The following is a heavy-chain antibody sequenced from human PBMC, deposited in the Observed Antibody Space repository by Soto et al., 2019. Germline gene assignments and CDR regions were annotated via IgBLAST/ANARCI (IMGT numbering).Heavy chain of an antibody. Sequence: SETLSLTCTVSGGSISSYYWSWIRQPPGKGLEWIGYIYYSGSTNYNPSLKSRVTISVDTSKNQFSLKLSSVTAADTAVYYCARENSGYDLAESSVFDYWGQGTLVTVSS. D-gene: IGHD5-12*01. V-gene: IGHV4-59*01. CDR1: GGSISSYY. CDR2: IYYSGST. J-gene: IGHJ4*02. CDR3: ARENSGYDLAESSVFDY.